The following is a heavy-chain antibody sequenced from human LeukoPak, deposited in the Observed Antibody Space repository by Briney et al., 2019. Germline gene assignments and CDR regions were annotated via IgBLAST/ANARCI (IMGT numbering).Heavy chain of an antibody. CDR2: INWNGGST. J-gene: IGHJ6*02. CDR1: GFTFDDYG. Sequence: GGSLRLSCAASGFTFDDYGMSWVRQAPGKGLEWVSGINWNGGSTGYADSVKGRFTISGDNAKNSLYLQMNSLRAEDTALYHCARDSYYYDSSGYYGMDVWGQGTTVTVSS. CDR3: ARDSYYYDSSGYYGMDV. D-gene: IGHD3-22*01. V-gene: IGHV3-20*01.